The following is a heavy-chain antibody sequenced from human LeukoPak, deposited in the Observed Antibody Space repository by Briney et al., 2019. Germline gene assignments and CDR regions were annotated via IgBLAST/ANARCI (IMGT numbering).Heavy chain of an antibody. CDR2: IYYSGST. J-gene: IGHJ3*02. D-gene: IGHD3-16*01. CDR1: GGSISSYS. Sequence: SETLSLTCTVSGGSISSYSWTWLRQPPGKGLEWIGSIYYSGSTNYNPSLKSRVTISVDTSKNQFSLKLSSVTAADTAVYYCVRDRVLGAFDIWGQGTMVSVSS. CDR3: VRDRVLGAFDI. V-gene: IGHV4-59*01.